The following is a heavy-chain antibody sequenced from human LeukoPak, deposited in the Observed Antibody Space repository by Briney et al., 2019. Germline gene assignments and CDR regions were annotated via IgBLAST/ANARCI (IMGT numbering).Heavy chain of an antibody. J-gene: IGHJ4*02. CDR2: ISVGSTST. Sequence: GGSLRLSCVASRFTFSDHALSWVRQAPRKGLEGVSAISVGSTSTYYADPAKGRFPISKDNSRNTPPLLINSLRAETPAVFYFSKELWFVNSYYFDYWGQGNLVTVSS. D-gene: IGHD3-10*01. CDR1: RFTFSDHA. CDR3: SKELWFVNSYYFDY. V-gene: IGHV3-23*01.